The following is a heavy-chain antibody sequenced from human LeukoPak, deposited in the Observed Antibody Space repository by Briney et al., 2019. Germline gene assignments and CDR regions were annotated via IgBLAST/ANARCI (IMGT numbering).Heavy chain of an antibody. J-gene: IGHJ4*02. V-gene: IGHV4-34*01. D-gene: IGHD2-21*02. CDR2: INHSGST. CDR1: GGSFSGYY. Sequence: SETLSLTCAVYGGSFSGYYWSWVRQPPGKGLEWIGEINHSGSTNYNPSLKSRVTISVDTSKNQFSLKLSSVTAADTAVYYCARGPYCGGDCYSHLDYWGQASLVTVSS. CDR3: ARGPYCGGDCYSHLDY.